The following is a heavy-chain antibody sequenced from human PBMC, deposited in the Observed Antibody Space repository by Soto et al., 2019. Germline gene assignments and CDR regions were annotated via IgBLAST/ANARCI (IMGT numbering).Heavy chain of an antibody. CDR3: ARVGPIQQLVRSVDY. Sequence: QVEVVQSGAEVQKPGDSVKVSCKASGYTFTSYAMHWVSQAPGQRLEGMGWINAGNGHTKYSQKFQGRVTITRDTSASTAYMELSSLRCEDTAVYYCARVGPIQQLVRSVDYWGQGTLVTVSS. CDR2: INAGNGHT. CDR1: GYTFTSYA. J-gene: IGHJ4*02. D-gene: IGHD6-6*01. V-gene: IGHV1-3*01.